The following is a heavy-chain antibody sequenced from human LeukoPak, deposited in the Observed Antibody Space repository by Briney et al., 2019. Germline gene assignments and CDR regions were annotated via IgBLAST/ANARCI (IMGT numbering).Heavy chain of an antibody. Sequence: SETLSLTCTVSGGSISSYYWSWIRQPPGKGLEWIGYIYYSGSTNYNPSLKSRVTISVDTSKNQFSLKLSSVTAADTAVYYCARCVSEPSSYYYYYYGMDVWGKGTTVTVSS. CDR3: ARCVSEPSSYYYYYYGMDV. CDR1: GGSISSYY. CDR2: IYYSGST. J-gene: IGHJ6*04. D-gene: IGHD5/OR15-5a*01. V-gene: IGHV4-59*01.